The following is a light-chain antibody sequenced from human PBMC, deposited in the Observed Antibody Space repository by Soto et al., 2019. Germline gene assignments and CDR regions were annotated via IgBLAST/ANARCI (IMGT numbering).Light chain of an antibody. CDR3: QQYTNWPT. J-gene: IGKJ1*01. CDR1: QSVSSN. CDR2: GAS. V-gene: IGKV3-15*01. Sequence: EIVMTQSPATLSVSPGERATLSCRASQSVSSNLAWYQQKPGQAPRLLIYGASTRATGIPARFSGSGSGTEFTLTISSLQFEDFAVYYCQQYTNWPTFGQGTKVDI.